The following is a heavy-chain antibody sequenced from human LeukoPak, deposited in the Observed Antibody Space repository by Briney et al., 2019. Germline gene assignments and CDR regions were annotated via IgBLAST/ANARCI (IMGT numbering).Heavy chain of an antibody. Sequence: ASVKVSCKASGYTFTGCYMHWVRQAPGQGLEWMGWINPNSGGTNYAQKFQGRVTMTRDTSISTAYMELSRLRSDDTAVYYCARERPMVRGVPGPFDYWGQGTLVTVSS. D-gene: IGHD3-10*01. CDR3: ARERPMVRGVPGPFDY. CDR2: INPNSGGT. J-gene: IGHJ4*02. V-gene: IGHV1-2*02. CDR1: GYTFTGCY.